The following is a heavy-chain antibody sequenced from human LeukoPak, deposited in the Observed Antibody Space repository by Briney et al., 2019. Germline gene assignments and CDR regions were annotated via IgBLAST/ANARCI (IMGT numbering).Heavy chain of an antibody. CDR3: TRNREWNLWDY. Sequence: GGSLRLSCAASGFTFSSSWMTWVRQTPGKGLEWVANIKYDSSKKDYVDSVRGRFTISRDNAKNALYLQMNTLRVEDTAMYYCTRNREWNLWDYWGQGTLVTVSS. CDR1: GFTFSSSW. D-gene: IGHD1-7*01. V-gene: IGHV3-7*01. CDR2: IKYDSSKK. J-gene: IGHJ4*02.